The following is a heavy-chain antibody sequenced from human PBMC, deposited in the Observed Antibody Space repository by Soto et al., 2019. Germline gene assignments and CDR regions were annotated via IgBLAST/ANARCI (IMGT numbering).Heavy chain of an antibody. CDR1: GASITSYY. CDR3: ARESAGSGKNNWFDP. J-gene: IGHJ5*02. Sequence: PSETLSLTCTVSGASITSYYCSWVRQPPGKGLEWIGFVHYTGGTKYSPSLNSRVTMSVDTSQNQLSLKLTSVTAADTAVYYCARESAGSGKNNWFDPWGQGTLVTVSS. CDR2: VHYTGGT. V-gene: IGHV4-59*01. D-gene: IGHD3-10*01.